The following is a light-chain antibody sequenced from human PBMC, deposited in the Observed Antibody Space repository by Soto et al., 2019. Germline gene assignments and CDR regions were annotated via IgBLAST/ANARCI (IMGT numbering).Light chain of an antibody. CDR1: QSFSSN. CDR3: QQYNNWPIT. Sequence: EIVMTQSPATLSVSPGERATLSCRASQSFSSNLACYQQKPGQAPRLLIYGASTRATGIPARFSGSGSGTEFTLTISSLQSEDFAVYYCQQYNNWPITFGQGTRLEIK. J-gene: IGKJ5*01. CDR2: GAS. V-gene: IGKV3-15*01.